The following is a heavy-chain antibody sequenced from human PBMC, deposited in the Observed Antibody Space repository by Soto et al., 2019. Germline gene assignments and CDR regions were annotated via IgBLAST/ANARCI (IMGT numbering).Heavy chain of an antibody. V-gene: IGHV3-30*18. CDR1: GFTFSSYG. CDR3: AKDYSSGWYRIDYYGMDV. Sequence: GGSLRLSCAASGFTFSSYGMHWVRQAPGKGLEWVAVISYDGSNKYYADSVKGRFTISRDNSKNTLYLQMSSLRAEDTAVYYCAKDYSSGWYRIDYYGMDVWGQGTTVTVSS. D-gene: IGHD6-19*01. CDR2: ISYDGSNK. J-gene: IGHJ6*02.